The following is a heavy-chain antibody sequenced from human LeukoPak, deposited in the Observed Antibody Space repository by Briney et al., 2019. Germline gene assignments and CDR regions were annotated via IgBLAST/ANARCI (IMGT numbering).Heavy chain of an antibody. D-gene: IGHD5-24*01. Sequence: SETLSLTCTVSSGSISSYYWSWIRQPPGKGLEWIGYIYYSGSTNYNPSLKSRVTISVDTSKNQFSLKLSSVTAADTAVYYCARLGVMATMIDYWGQGTLVTVSS. CDR1: SGSISSYY. CDR2: IYYSGST. CDR3: ARLGVMATMIDY. V-gene: IGHV4-59*08. J-gene: IGHJ4*02.